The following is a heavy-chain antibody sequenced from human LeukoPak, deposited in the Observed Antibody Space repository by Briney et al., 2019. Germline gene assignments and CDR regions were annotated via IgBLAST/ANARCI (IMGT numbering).Heavy chain of an antibody. CDR1: GFTFRSYG. V-gene: IGHV3-30*02. J-gene: IGHJ4*02. CDR3: AKSPLLQLWSFDY. Sequence: PSGGSLRLSYASSGFTFRSYGMHWVREAPSKGLEWVAFIRYYGSNKYYADSVKGRFTISRDNSKNTLYLQMNSLRAEDTAVYYCAKSPLLQLWSFDYWGQGTLVTVSS. CDR2: IRYYGSNK. D-gene: IGHD5-18*01.